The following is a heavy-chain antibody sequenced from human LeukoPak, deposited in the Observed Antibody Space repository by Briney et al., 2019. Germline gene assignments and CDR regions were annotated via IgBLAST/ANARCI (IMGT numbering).Heavy chain of an antibody. CDR1: GFTFDTYA. Sequence: GGSLRLSCAASGFTFDTYAMSWVRQAPGRGLEWVSTISSSGDNTYYADSVKGRFTISRDNSKNTLYLQMNSLRAEDTAVYYCAKGMVTYYHYMDVWGKGTTVTVSS. D-gene: IGHD4-23*01. CDR2: ISSSGDNT. CDR3: AKGMVTYYHYMDV. J-gene: IGHJ6*03. V-gene: IGHV3-23*01.